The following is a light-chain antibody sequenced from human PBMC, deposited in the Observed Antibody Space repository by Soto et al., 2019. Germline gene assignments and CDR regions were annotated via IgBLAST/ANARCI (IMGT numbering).Light chain of an antibody. J-gene: IGLJ1*01. Sequence: QSALTQPASVSGSPGQSITISCTGTSSDVGGFNYVSWYQQHPGKAPKLMIYEVSNRPSGISNRFSGSKSGNTASLTISGLQAEDEADYYCSSYTSTSTPCVFGPGTK. V-gene: IGLV2-14*01. CDR3: SSYTSTSTPCV. CDR1: SSDVGGFNY. CDR2: EVS.